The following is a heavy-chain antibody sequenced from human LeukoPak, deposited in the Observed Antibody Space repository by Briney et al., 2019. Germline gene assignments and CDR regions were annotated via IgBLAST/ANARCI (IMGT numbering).Heavy chain of an antibody. J-gene: IGHJ4*02. CDR1: GGSFSGYY. Sequence: SETLSLTCAVYGGSFSGYYWSWIRQSPGKGLEWIGEINHHGYTNYNPSLRSRVIMSVDTSKNHISLKLTSVTAADTAMYYCAAKGGDGHNSAFGFWGQGALVSVSS. CDR2: INHHGYT. V-gene: IGHV4-34*01. CDR3: AAKGGDGHNSAFGF. D-gene: IGHD5-24*01.